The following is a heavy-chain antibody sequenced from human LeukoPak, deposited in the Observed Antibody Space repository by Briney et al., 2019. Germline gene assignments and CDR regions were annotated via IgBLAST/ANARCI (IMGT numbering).Heavy chain of an antibody. CDR3: ARDPPAVATNTYG. J-gene: IGHJ4*02. CDR1: GVTVGNNY. Sequence: SGGSLRLSCAASGVTVGNNYMNWVRQAPGKGLEWVSLIYSGGTTHYADSVKGRFTISRDNSKNTLYPQMSNLRVDDTAVYYCARDPPAVATNTYGWGQGTLVTVSA. V-gene: IGHV3-66*01. CDR2: IYSGGTT. D-gene: IGHD6-13*01.